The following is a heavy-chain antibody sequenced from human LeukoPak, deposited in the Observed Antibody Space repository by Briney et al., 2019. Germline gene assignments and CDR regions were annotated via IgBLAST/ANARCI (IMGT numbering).Heavy chain of an antibody. J-gene: IGHJ4*02. Sequence: PGGSLRLSCAASGFTVSSNYMSWVRQAPGKGLEWVANIKEDGSQKNYVDSVKGRFTISRDNAKNSLYLQLSSLRAEDTAVYYCARDFAYNTFDYWGQGTLVTVSS. CDR3: ARDFAYNTFDY. CDR2: IKEDGSQK. D-gene: IGHD1-14*01. CDR1: GFTVSSNY. V-gene: IGHV3-7*01.